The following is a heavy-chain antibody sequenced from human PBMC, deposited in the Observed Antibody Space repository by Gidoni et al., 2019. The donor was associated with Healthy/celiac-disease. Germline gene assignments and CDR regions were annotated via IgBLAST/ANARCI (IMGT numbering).Heavy chain of an antibody. CDR1: RFPFMCCL. CDR2: INSDGSST. V-gene: IGHV3-74*01. J-gene: IGHJ6*02. D-gene: IGHD3-3*01. Sequence: PGGSLRLSSSPPRFPFMCCLVTWVRQAPGKGLVGVSRINSDGSSTSYADSVKGRFTISRDNAKNTLYLQMNSLRAEDTAVYYCAREYYDFWSGYSQYYYGMDVWGQGTTVTVSS. CDR3: AREYYDFWSGYSQYYYGMDV.